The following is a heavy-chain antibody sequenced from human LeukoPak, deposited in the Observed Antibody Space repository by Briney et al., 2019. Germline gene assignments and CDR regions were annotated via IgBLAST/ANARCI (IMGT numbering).Heavy chain of an antibody. CDR2: ISSSSSYI. V-gene: IGHV3-21*01. CDR1: GFTFSSYS. J-gene: IGHJ6*03. D-gene: IGHD3-22*01. Sequence: GGSLRLSCAASGFTFSSYSMNWVRQAPGKGLGWVSSISSSSSYIYYADSVKGRFTISRDNAKNSLYLQMNSLRAEDTAVYYCARPALDYYDSSGYYYEPGYYYYMDVWGKGTTVTISS. CDR3: ARPALDYYDSSGYYYEPGYYYYMDV.